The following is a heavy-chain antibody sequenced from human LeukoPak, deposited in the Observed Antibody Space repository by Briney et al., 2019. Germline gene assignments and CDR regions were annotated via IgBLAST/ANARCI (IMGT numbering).Heavy chain of an antibody. V-gene: IGHV1-69*05. D-gene: IGHD2-2*01. Sequence: SVKVSCKASGGTFSSYAISWVRQAPGQGLEWMGGIIPIFGTANYAQKFQGRVTITTDESTSTAYMELSSLRSEDTAVYYCATIPGGYCSSTSCYDYWGQGTLVTVSS. CDR3: ATIPGGYCSSTSCYDY. J-gene: IGHJ4*02. CDR2: IIPIFGTA. CDR1: GGTFSSYA.